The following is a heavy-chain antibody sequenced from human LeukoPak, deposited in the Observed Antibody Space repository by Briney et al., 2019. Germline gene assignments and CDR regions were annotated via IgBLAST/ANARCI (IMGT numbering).Heavy chain of an antibody. Sequence: SETLSLTCTVSGGSISSHYWSWIRQPPGKGLEWIGYIYYSGSTNYNPSLKSRVTISVDTSKNQFSLKLSSVTAAETAVYYCATGYTTMTVDYFDNWGQGTLVTVPS. V-gene: IGHV4-59*11. CDR2: IYYSGST. CDR1: GGSISSHY. CDR3: ATGYTTMTVDYFDN. J-gene: IGHJ4*02. D-gene: IGHD1-1*01.